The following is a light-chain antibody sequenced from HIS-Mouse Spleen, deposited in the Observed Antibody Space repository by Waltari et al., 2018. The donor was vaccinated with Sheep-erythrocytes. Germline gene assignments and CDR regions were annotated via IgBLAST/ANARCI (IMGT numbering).Light chain of an antibody. CDR1: SSNIGSNT. J-gene: IGLJ2*01. CDR3: AAWDDSLNGVV. Sequence: QSVLTQPPSASGTPGQSVTISCSGSSSNIGSNTVNWYQQLPGTAPNLLIYSNNQRPYGVPDRFSGSKSGTSASLAISGLQSEDEADYYCAAWDDSLNGVVFGGGTKLTVL. V-gene: IGLV1-44*01. CDR2: SNN.